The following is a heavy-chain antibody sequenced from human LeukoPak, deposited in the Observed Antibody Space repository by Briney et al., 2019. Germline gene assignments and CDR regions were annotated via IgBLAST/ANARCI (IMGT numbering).Heavy chain of an antibody. D-gene: IGHD3-3*01. J-gene: IGHJ3*02. Sequence: GGSLRLSCAASGFTFSNAWMSWVRQAPGKGLEWVGRIKSKTDGGTTDYAAPVKGRFTISRDDSKNTLYLQMNSLRAEDTAVYYCAREARDFWSGYWALDAFDIWGQGTMVTVSS. CDR1: GFTFSNAW. CDR3: AREARDFWSGYWALDAFDI. CDR2: IKSKTDGGTT. V-gene: IGHV3-15*01.